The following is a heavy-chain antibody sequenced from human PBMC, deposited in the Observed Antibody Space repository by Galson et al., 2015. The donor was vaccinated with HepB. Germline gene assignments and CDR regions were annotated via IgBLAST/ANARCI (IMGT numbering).Heavy chain of an antibody. D-gene: IGHD3-16*02. CDR1: GFTFSSYG. CDR2: TSYDGSNK. Sequence: SLRLSCAASGFTFSSYGMHWVRRAPGKGLEWVAVTSYDGSNKYYADSVKGRFTISRDNSKNTLYLQMNSLRAEDTAVYYCAKDLYDYGWGSYRYPDYWGQGTLVTVSS. V-gene: IGHV3-30*18. CDR3: AKDLYDYGWGSYRYPDY. J-gene: IGHJ4*02.